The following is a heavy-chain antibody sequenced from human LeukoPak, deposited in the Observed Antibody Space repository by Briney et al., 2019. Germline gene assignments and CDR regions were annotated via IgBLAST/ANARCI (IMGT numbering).Heavy chain of an antibody. V-gene: IGHV1-18*01. CDR1: GYTFTSYS. D-gene: IGHD3-9*01. CDR2: ISAYNGNT. CDR3: AATYYDILTGYFNYYYGMDV. J-gene: IGHJ6*02. Sequence: ASVKVSCKASGYTFTSYSISWVRQAPGQGIGWVGWISAYNGNTNYAQKLQGRVTMTTDTSTSTAYMELRSLRSDDTAVYYCAATYYDILTGYFNYYYGMDVWGQGTTVTVSS.